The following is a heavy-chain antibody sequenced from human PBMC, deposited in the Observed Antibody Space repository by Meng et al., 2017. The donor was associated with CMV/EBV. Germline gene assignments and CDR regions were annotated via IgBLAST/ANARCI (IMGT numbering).Heavy chain of an antibody. J-gene: IGHJ4*02. CDR3: ARLRGDIVATLAYYFDY. D-gene: IGHD5-12*01. V-gene: IGHV3-7*01. Sequence: GGSLRPSCAPSGFTFSSYWMSWVRQAPGKGLEWVANIKQDGSEKYYVDSVKGRFTISRDNAKNPLYLQMNSLRAEDTAVYYCARLRGDIVATLAYYFDYWGQGTLVTVAS. CDR1: GFTFSSYW. CDR2: IKQDGSEK.